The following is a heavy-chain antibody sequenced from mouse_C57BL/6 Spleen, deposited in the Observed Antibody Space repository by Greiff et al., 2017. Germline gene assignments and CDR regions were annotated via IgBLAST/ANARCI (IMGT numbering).Heavy chain of an antibody. CDR3: ARHLSYPYYAMDY. V-gene: IGHV2-6-1*01. J-gene: IGHJ4*01. CDR1: GFSLTSYG. Sequence: QVQLKESGPGLVAPSQSLSITCTVSGFSLTSYGVHWVRQPPGKGLEWLVVIWSDGSTTYNSALKSRLSISKDNSKSQVFLKMNSLQTDDTAMYYCARHLSYPYYAMDYWGQGTSVTVSS. CDR2: IWSDGST. D-gene: IGHD6-2*01.